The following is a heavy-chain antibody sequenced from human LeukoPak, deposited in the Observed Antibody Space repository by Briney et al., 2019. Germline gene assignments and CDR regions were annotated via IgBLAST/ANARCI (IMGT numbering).Heavy chain of an antibody. CDR1: GVSISSYY. V-gene: IGHV4-59*01. CDR3: ARDRYYYDSTGTRWFDP. Sequence: SETLSLTCTVSGVSISSYYWSWIRQPPGKGLEWIGYIHNSGITNYNPSLKSRVTISVDTSKNQFSLKLSSVTAADTAVYYCARDRYYYDSTGTRWFDPWGQGTLVTVSS. D-gene: IGHD3-22*01. CDR2: IHNSGIT. J-gene: IGHJ5*02.